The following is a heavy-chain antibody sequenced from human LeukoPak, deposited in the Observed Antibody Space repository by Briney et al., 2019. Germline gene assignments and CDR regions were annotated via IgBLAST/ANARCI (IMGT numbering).Heavy chain of an antibody. CDR3: AKGGKYNYGQFSFDC. J-gene: IGHJ4*02. CDR1: GFTFSNYD. V-gene: IGHV3-30*02. CDR2: IQYDGSNK. D-gene: IGHD5-24*01. Sequence: GGSLRLSCAASGFTFSNYDIHWVRQAPGKGLEWVAFIQYDGSNKYYADSVKGRFTISRDNSKNTLYLQMNSLRADDTAVYYCAKGGKYNYGQFSFDCWGQGALVTVSS.